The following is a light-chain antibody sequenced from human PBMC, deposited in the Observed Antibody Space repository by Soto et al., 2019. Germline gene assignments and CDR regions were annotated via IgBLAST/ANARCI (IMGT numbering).Light chain of an antibody. Sequence: GDRVTITCQASQDISNYLNWYQQQPGKAPTILIYDASNLETGVPSRCSGSGSGAVFALTIGRLQPEDFATYYCQQYDTLITFGQGTRLEIK. J-gene: IGKJ5*01. CDR3: QQYDTLIT. CDR2: DAS. CDR1: QDISNY. V-gene: IGKV1-33*01.